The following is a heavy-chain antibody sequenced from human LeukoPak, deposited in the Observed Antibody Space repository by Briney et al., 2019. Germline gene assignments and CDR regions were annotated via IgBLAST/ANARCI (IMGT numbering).Heavy chain of an antibody. D-gene: IGHD6-19*01. V-gene: IGHV3-64D*06. CDR2: ISSNGGST. CDR1: GFTFSSYA. CDR3: AKNLIPLSSGWYPADDY. Sequence: GGSLRLSCSASGFTFSSYAMHWVRQAPGKGLEYVSAISSNGGSTYYADSVKGRFTISRDNSKNTLYLQMNSLRAEDTAVYYCAKNLIPLSSGWYPADDYWGQGTLVTVSS. J-gene: IGHJ4*02.